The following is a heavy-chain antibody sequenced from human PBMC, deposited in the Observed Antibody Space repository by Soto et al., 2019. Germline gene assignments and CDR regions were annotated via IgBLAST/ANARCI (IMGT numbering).Heavy chain of an antibody. CDR3: ARASTTVTTLDY. D-gene: IGHD4-17*01. CDR2: IYHSGST. V-gene: IGHV4-30-2*01. CDR1: GGSISSGGYS. Sequence: QLQLQESGSGLVKPSQTLSLTCAVSGGSISSGGYSWSWIRQPPGKGLEWIGYIYHSGSTYYNPSLTSRDTISVDRAMTQFSLKLSSVTAAETAVYYCARASTTVTTLDYWGQGTLVTVSS. J-gene: IGHJ4*02.